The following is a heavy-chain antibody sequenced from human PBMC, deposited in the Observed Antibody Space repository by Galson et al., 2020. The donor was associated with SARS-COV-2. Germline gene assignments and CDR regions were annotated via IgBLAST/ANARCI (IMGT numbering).Heavy chain of an antibody. Sequence: ETSETLSLTCTVSGDSISGHYWSWIRQPPGKGLEWIGYIYSSGITNYTPSLKSRVTISVDTSKNQFSLKLSSVTAADTAVYYCARLKGAAFDIWGQGTMVAVSS. J-gene: IGHJ3*02. CDR2: IYSSGIT. CDR3: ARLKGAAFDI. D-gene: IGHD3-16*01. CDR1: GDSISGHY. V-gene: IGHV4-59*08.